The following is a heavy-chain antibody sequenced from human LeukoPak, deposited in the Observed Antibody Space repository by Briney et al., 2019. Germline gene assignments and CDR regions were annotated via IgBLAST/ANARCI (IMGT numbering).Heavy chain of an antibody. CDR2: IYYSGST. CDR1: GGSISSYY. Sequence: SETLSLTCTVSGGSISSYYWSWIRQPPGKGLEWIGYIYYSGSTNYNPSLKSRVTISVDTSKNQFSLKLSSVTAADTAVYYCARGPNPDYYYYGMDVWGQGTTVTVSS. CDR3: ARGPNPDYYYYGMDV. J-gene: IGHJ6*02. V-gene: IGHV4-59*01.